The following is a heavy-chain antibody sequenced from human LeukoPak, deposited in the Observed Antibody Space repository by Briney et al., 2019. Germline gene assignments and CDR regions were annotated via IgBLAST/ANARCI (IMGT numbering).Heavy chain of an antibody. D-gene: IGHD3-10*01. V-gene: IGHV1-8*02. CDR1: GYTFTSYY. CDR2: MNPNSGNT. CDR3: ARGRVEVLWFGEHNTYYYYYMDV. Sequence: ASVKVSCKASGYTFTSYYMHWVRQAPGQGLEWMGWMNPNSGNTGYAQKFQGRVTMTRNTSISTAYMELSSLRSEDTAVYYCARGRVEVLWFGEHNTYYYYYMDVWGKGTTVTISS. J-gene: IGHJ6*03.